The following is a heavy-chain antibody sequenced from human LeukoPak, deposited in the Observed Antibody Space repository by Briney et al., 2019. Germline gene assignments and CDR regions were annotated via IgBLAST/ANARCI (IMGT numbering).Heavy chain of an antibody. J-gene: IGHJ4*02. Sequence: SETLSLTCTVSGGSISSNNYFWGWIRQPPGKGLEWIGYIYYSGSTYYNPSLKSRVTISVDTSKNQFSLKLSSVTAADTAVYYCAREVVTRFGYGDYPPMVVWGQGTLVTVSS. CDR3: AREVVTRFGYGDYPPMVV. V-gene: IGHV4-31*03. CDR1: GGSISSNNYF. D-gene: IGHD4-17*01. CDR2: IYYSGST.